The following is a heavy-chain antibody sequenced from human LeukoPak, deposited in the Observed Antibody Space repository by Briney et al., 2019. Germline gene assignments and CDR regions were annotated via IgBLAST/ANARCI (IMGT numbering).Heavy chain of an antibody. CDR1: GGSISSSY. CDR3: AGHHPRNTVDF. J-gene: IGHJ4*02. D-gene: IGHD2/OR15-2a*01. V-gene: IGHV4-59*08. Sequence: PSETLSLTCPVSGGSISSSYWSWIRQPPGKGLEWIAYFSDIGSLNYNPSLKSRVTISLDTSKNQFSLKLSSVTAADTAVYYCAGHHPRNTVDFWGQGTLVTVSS. CDR2: FSDIGSL.